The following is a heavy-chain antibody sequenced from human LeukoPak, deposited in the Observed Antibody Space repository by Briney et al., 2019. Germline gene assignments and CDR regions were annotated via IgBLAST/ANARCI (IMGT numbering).Heavy chain of an antibody. CDR1: GGSFSGYY. J-gene: IGHJ4*02. CDR2: IYYRGNT. V-gene: IGHV4-34*01. CDR3: TRDRENGTQNS. Sequence: PSETLSLTCAVYGGSFSGYYWSWIRQPPGKGLEWIGSIYYRGNTFYNPSLRNRVSISIDTSKGRFSLNLNSVTAADTAVYFCTRDRENGTQNSWGQGTLVTVS. D-gene: IGHD1-26*01.